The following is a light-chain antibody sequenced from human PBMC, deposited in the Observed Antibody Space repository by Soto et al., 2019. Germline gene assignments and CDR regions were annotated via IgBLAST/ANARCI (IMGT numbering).Light chain of an antibody. Sequence: EMVLTQSPGTLSLSPGDRATLSCMSSQSVSNDYVAWVQQKPGQAPRLLISGASSRATGIPDRFSGSGSGTDFTLTISRLEPEDFAVYYCQQYGSSPITFGQGTRLEIK. J-gene: IGKJ5*01. CDR3: QQYGSSPIT. CDR1: QSVSNDY. CDR2: GAS. V-gene: IGKV3-20*01.